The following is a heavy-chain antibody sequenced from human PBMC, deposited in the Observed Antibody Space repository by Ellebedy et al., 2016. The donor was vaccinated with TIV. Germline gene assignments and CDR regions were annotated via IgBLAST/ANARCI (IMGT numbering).Heavy chain of an antibody. CDR2: IYYSGST. J-gene: IGHJ4*02. Sequence: SETLSLXCAVYGGSFSGYYWSWIRQPPGKGLEWIGYIYYSGSTNYNPSLKSRVTISVDTSKNQFSLKLSSVTAADTAVYYCARGLWMATSDYWGQGTLVTVSS. CDR1: GGSFSGYY. CDR3: ARGLWMATSDY. V-gene: IGHV4-59*01. D-gene: IGHD5-24*01.